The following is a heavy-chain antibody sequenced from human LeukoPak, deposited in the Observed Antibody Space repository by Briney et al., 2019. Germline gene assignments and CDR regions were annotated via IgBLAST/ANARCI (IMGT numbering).Heavy chain of an antibody. CDR3: ARASSDDTAMATPFAY. V-gene: IGHV1-69*06. J-gene: IGHJ4*02. CDR1: GYTLTELS. D-gene: IGHD5-18*01. CDR2: ITPIFGTA. Sequence: SVKVSCKVSGYTLTELSMHWVRQAPGQGLEWMGGITPIFGTANYLQKFQGRVTITADKSTSTAYMGLSRLRSEDTAIYYCARASSDDTAMATPFAYWGQGTLVTVSS.